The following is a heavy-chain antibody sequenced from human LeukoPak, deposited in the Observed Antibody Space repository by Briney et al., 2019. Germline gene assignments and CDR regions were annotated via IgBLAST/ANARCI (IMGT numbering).Heavy chain of an antibody. J-gene: IGHJ4*02. D-gene: IGHD6-13*01. Sequence: SETLSLTCTVSGGSISSGGYYWSWIRQPPGKGLEWIGYIYHSGSTYYNPSLKSRVTISVDRSKNQFSLKLSSVTTADTAVYYCARRVHSSSWSSYFDYWGQETLVTVSS. CDR1: GGSISSGGYY. V-gene: IGHV4-30-2*02. CDR3: ARRVHSSSWSSYFDY. CDR2: IYHSGST.